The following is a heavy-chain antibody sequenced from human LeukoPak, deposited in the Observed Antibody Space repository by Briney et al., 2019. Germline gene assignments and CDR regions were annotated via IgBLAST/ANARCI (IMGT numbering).Heavy chain of an antibody. CDR3: AREGAVVVITTPSSFDP. D-gene: IGHD3-22*01. Sequence: SVKVSCKASGGTFSSYAISWVRQAPGQGLEWMGGIIPIFGTANYAQKFQGRVTITTDESTSTAYMELSSLRSEDTAVYYCAREGAVVVITTPSSFDPWGQGTLVTVSS. J-gene: IGHJ5*02. V-gene: IGHV1-69*05. CDR2: IIPIFGTA. CDR1: GGTFSSYA.